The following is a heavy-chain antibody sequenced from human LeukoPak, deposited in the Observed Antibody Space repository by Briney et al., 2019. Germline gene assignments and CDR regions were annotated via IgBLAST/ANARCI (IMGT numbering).Heavy chain of an antibody. V-gene: IGHV4-59*01. CDR3: ARGWHYYDSSGYYYSGGFGFDP. CDR1: GGSISSYY. CDR2: IYYSGST. J-gene: IGHJ5*02. D-gene: IGHD3-22*01. Sequence: PSETLSLTCTVSGGSISSYYWGWIRQPPGKGLEWIGYIYYSGSTNYNPSLKSRVTISVDTSKNQFSLKLSSVTAADTAVYYCARGWHYYDSSGYYYSGGFGFDPWGQGTLVTVSS.